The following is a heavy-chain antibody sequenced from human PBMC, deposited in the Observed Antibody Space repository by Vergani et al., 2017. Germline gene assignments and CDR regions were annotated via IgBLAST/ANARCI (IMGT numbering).Heavy chain of an antibody. V-gene: IGHV4-31*03. CDR2: IFYSGST. CDR1: GGSISSGGYY. Sequence: QVQLQELGPGLVKPSQTLSLTCTVSGGSISSGGYYWSWIRQHPGKGLEWIGYIFYSGSTYYNPSLESRVTISVDTSKNQFSLKLSSVTAADTAVYYCARDGRRGYGDYGGVFDYWGQGTLVTVSS. CDR3: ARDGRRGYGDYGGVFDY. J-gene: IGHJ4*02. D-gene: IGHD4-17*01.